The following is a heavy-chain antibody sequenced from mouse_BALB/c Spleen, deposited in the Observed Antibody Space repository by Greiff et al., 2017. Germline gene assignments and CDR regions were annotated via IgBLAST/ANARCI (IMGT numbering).Heavy chain of an antibody. CDR1: EYEFPSHD. V-gene: IGHV5-2*01. J-gene: IGHJ3*01. D-gene: IGHD2-4*01. CDR3: ARHGRGYDYDGAWFAY. CDR2: INSDGGST. Sequence: EVQGAESGGGLVQPGESLKLSCESNEYEFPSHDMSWVRKTPEKRLELVAAINSDGGSTYYPDTMERRFIISRDNTKKTLYLQMSSLRSEDTALYYCARHGRGYDYDGAWFAYWGQGTLVTVSA.